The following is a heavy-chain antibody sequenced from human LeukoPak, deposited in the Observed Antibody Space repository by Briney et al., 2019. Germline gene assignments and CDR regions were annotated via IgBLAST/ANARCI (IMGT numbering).Heavy chain of an antibody. CDR3: ARDPPQYDILTGSVSYYYYYMDV. CDR2: INHSGST. J-gene: IGHJ6*03. Sequence: PSETLSLTCAVYGGSFSGYYWSWIRQPPGKGLEWIGEINHSGSTNYNPSLKSRVTISVDTSKNQFSLKLSSVTAADTAVYYCARDPPQYDILTGSVSYYYYYMDVWGKGTTVTVSS. CDR1: GGSFSGYY. D-gene: IGHD3-9*01. V-gene: IGHV4-34*01.